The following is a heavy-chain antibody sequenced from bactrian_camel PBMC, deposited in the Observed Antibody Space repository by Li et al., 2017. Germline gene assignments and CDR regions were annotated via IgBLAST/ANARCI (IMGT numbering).Heavy chain of an antibody. CDR2: SARFGGRT. V-gene: IGHV3S53*01. CDR3: VRNLWTGWVSFSIFGA. J-gene: IGHJ6*01. CDR1: AYSTNC. Sequence: HVQLVESGGGSVQAGGSLKLSCKTSAYSTNCMGWFRQAPGKEREGVATSARFGGRTYIAGSVKGRFTVSRDNAKNTMYLQMNSLKPEDTAVYYCVRNLWTGWVSFSIFGAWGQGTQVTVS. D-gene: IGHD5*01.